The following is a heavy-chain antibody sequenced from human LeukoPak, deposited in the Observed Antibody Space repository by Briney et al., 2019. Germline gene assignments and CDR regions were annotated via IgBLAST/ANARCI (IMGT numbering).Heavy chain of an antibody. CDR1: GYSINSGYF. CDR2: MYRSGST. J-gene: IGHJ4*02. D-gene: IGHD3-10*01. V-gene: IGHV4-38-2*02. CDR3: ARNPFYYVSGNYLLYYFDY. Sequence: PSETLSLTCTVSGYSINSGYFWGWIRQPPGKGLEWIGSMYRSGSTYYYPSLKSRVTISVDSSKNQFSLKLTSVTAPDTAVYYCARNPFYYVSGNYLLYYFDYWGQGTLVTVSS.